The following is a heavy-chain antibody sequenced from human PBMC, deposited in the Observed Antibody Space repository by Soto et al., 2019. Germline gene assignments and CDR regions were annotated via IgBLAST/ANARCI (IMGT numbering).Heavy chain of an antibody. V-gene: IGHV4-59*08. CDR3: ARHNYGSGSTYFDY. CDR2: IYYSGST. J-gene: IGHJ4*02. Sequence: SEILSLTCTVSGDSISGYYWSWIRQPPGKGLEWIGYIYYSGSTNYNPSLESRVTISVDTSKNQFSLKLNSMTAADTAVYYCARHNYGSGSTYFDYWGQGTLVTVSS. CDR1: GDSISGYY. D-gene: IGHD3-10*01.